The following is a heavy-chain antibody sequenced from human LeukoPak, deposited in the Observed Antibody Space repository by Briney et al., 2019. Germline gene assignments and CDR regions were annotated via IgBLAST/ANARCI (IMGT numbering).Heavy chain of an antibody. CDR1: GFTFSDYY. J-gene: IGHJ6*03. Sequence: PGGSVRLSCAASGFTFSDYYMSWIRQAPGKGLEWVSYISSSGSTIYYADSVKGRFTISRDNAKNSLYLQMNSLRAEDTAVYYCARDGEGYYGSGRYYYYMDVWGKGTTVTISS. V-gene: IGHV3-11*01. CDR3: ARDGEGYYGSGRYYYYMDV. CDR2: ISSSGSTI. D-gene: IGHD3-10*01.